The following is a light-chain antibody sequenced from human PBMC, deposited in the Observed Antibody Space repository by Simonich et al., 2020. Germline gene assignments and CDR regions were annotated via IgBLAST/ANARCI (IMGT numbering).Light chain of an antibody. J-gene: IGKJ1*01. CDR3: QQYYSTPWT. CDR1: QSVLYSSNNKNY. CDR2: WAS. V-gene: IGKV4-1*01. Sequence: DIVMTQSPDSLAVSLGERATINCKSSQSVLYSSNNKNYFAWYQQKPGQPPKLLIYWASTRESGFPDRFSGSGSGTDFTRTISSMQSEDFAVYYCQQYYSTPWTFGQGTKVEIK.